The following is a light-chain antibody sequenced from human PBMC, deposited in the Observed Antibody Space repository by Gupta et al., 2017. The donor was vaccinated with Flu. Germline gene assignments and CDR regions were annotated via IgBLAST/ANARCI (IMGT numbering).Light chain of an antibody. Sequence: DIQMTQSPSSLSASVGDRVTITCRASQSISNYLNWYQQKPGKAPKLLLYAASSLQSGVPSRFSGSGSGTDFTLTISSLQPEDFATYYCQQSDSVSPKSFGQGTKLEIK. CDR3: QQSDSVSPKS. V-gene: IGKV1-39*01. CDR2: AAS. CDR1: QSISNY. J-gene: IGKJ2*03.